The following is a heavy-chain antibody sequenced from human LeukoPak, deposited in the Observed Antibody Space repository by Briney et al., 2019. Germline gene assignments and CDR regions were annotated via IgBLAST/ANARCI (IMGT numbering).Heavy chain of an antibody. CDR3: ASSMITWGGVISNWFDP. CDR1: GGSISSYY. V-gene: IGHV4-59*08. CDR2: IYYSGST. D-gene: IGHD3-16*01. J-gene: IGHJ5*02. Sequence: PSETLSLTCVVSGGSISSYYWSWIRQPPGKGLEWIGYIYYSGSTNYNPSLKSRDTISVDTSKNQFSLKMSSVTAADTAVYYCASSMITWGGVISNWFDPWGQGTLVTVSS.